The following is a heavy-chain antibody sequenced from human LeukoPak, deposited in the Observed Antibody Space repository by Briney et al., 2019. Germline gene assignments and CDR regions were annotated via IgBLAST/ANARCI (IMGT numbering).Heavy chain of an antibody. CDR1: GLTVSSNY. D-gene: IGHD6-19*01. V-gene: IGHV3-66*01. CDR3: ARVPPDSSGWYFRQMAFDI. CDR2: IYSGGTT. Sequence: GGSLRLSCVASGLTVSSNYMRWVRQAPGKGLEWVSVIYSGGTTYYADSLKGRFTISRDNSKNTLYLQMNSLRAEDTAVYYCARVPPDSSGWYFRQMAFDIWGQGTMVTVSS. J-gene: IGHJ3*02.